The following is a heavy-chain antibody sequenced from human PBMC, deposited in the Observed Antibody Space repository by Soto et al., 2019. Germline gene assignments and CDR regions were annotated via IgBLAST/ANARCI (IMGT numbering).Heavy chain of an antibody. V-gene: IGHV1-18*01. CDR3: AREGSSIVGATNYYYYGMDV. D-gene: IGHD1-26*01. J-gene: IGHJ6*02. CDR1: GYTFTSYG. Sequence: QVQLVQSGAEVKKPGASVKVSCKASGYTFTSYGISWVRQAPGQGLEWMGWISAHNGNTNYAQKLQGRVTMTTDTSTSTAYMELRSLRSDDTAVYYCAREGSSIVGATNYYYYGMDVWGQGTTVTVSS. CDR2: ISAHNGNT.